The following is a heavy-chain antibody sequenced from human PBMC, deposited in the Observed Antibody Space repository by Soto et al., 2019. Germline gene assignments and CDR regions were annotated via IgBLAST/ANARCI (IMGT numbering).Heavy chain of an antibody. J-gene: IGHJ3*02. Sequence: QVQLQESGPGLVKPSETLSLTCTVSGDSIRDYYWSWIRQPPGKGLEWIGYVYYSGSTTYNPSLKSRVTMSVATSQTQFSLKLSSVTAADTAVYYCARQGHAFDIWGQWTMVTVSS. CDR3: ARQGHAFDI. CDR2: VYYSGST. V-gene: IGHV4-59*08. CDR1: GDSIRDYY.